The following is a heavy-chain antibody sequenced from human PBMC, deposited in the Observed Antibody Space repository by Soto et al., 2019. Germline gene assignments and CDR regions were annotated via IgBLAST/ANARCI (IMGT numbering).Heavy chain of an antibody. CDR2: FRSSGDGGTT. CDR1: GFTFSSYS. J-gene: IGHJ5*02. CDR3: AKAIRQWLVDNWFDP. Sequence: LRLSCAASGFTFSSYSMSWVRQAPGKGLEWVSGFRSSGDGGTTYYADSVKGRFTISRDNSKNTLYLQMNSLRAEDTAVYYCAKAIRQWLVDNWFDPWGQGTLVTVSS. V-gene: IGHV3-23*01. D-gene: IGHD6-19*01.